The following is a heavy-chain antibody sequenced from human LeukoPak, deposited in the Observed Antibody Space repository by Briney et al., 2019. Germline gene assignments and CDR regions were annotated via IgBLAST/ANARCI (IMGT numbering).Heavy chain of an antibody. CDR3: ARRASGYETSLGFDY. CDR1: GGSISSSNW. D-gene: IGHD5-12*01. V-gene: IGHV4-4*02. J-gene: IGHJ4*02. Sequence: SETLSLTCAVSGGSISSSNWWSWVRQPPGKGLEWIGEIYHSGSTNYNPSLKSRVTISVDKSKNQFSLELSSVTAADTAVYYCARRASGYETSLGFDYWGQGTLVTVSS. CDR2: IYHSGST.